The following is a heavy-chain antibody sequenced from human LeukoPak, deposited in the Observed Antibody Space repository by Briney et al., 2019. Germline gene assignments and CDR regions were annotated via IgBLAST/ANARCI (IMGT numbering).Heavy chain of an antibody. CDR1: GGSISSGSYY. CDR2: IYTSGST. J-gene: IGHJ5*02. D-gene: IGHD6-19*01. CDR3: ARERGYTSGWPERGWFDP. V-gene: IGHV4-61*02. Sequence: PSETLSLTCTVSGGSISSGSYYWSWIRQPAGKGLEWIGRIYTSGSTNYIPSLKSRVTISVATSKTQSSLKLSSVTAADTAVYYCARERGYTSGWPERGWFDPWGQGTLVTVSS.